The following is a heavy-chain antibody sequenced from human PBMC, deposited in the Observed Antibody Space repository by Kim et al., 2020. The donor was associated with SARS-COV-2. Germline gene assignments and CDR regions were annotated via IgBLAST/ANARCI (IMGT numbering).Heavy chain of an antibody. CDR3: AKVYYYDSSGYPYWHFDL. J-gene: IGHJ2*01. V-gene: IGHV3-23*01. CDR1: GFTFSSYA. Sequence: GGSLRLSCAASGFTFSSYAMSWVSQAPGKGLEWVSAISGSGGSTDYADSVQGRFTISRDSSKNTLYLQMNSLRAEDTAVYYCAKVYYYDSSGYPYWHFDLWGRGTLVTVSS. CDR2: ISGSGGST. D-gene: IGHD3-22*01.